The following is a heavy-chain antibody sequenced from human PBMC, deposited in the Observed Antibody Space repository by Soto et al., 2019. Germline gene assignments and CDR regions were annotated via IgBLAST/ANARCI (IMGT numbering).Heavy chain of an antibody. D-gene: IGHD1-26*01. CDR1: GGSISSSSYY. Sequence: QLQLQESGPGLVKPSETLSLTCTVSGGSISSSSYYWGWIRQPPGKGLEWIGSIYYSGSTYYNPSLKSRVTISVDTSKNQFSLKLSSVTAADTAVYYCARHRYSGSYYGFDYWGQGTLVTVSS. V-gene: IGHV4-39*01. J-gene: IGHJ4*02. CDR2: IYYSGST. CDR3: ARHRYSGSYYGFDY.